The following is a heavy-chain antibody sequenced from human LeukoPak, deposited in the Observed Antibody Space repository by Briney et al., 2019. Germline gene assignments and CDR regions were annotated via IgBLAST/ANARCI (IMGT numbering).Heavy chain of an antibody. V-gene: IGHV3-23*01. CDR3: AKGPSGGSSWAYYFDY. Sequence: PGGSLRLSCAASGFTFSSYAMSWVRQAPGKGLEWVSAIRGSGGSTYYADSVKGRFTISRDNSKNTLYLQMNSLRAEDTAVYYCAKGPSGGSSWAYYFDYWGQGTLVTVSS. CDR1: GFTFSSYA. D-gene: IGHD6-13*01. CDR2: IRGSGGST. J-gene: IGHJ4*02.